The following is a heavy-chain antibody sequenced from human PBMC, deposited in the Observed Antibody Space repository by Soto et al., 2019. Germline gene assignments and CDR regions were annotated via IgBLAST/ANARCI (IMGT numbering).Heavy chain of an antibody. CDR2: TYYRSKWYN. Sequence: QVQLQQSGPGLVKPSQTLSLTCAISGDSVSTNSAPWDWIRQSPSRGLEWLGRTYYRSKWYNDYAVSVKGRITINPDTSNNQFSLQLNSVTPDDTAVYYGARLRGNSWLDSWGQGTLVTVSS. CDR3: ARLRGNSWLDS. J-gene: IGHJ5*01. CDR1: GDSVSTNSAP. V-gene: IGHV6-1*01.